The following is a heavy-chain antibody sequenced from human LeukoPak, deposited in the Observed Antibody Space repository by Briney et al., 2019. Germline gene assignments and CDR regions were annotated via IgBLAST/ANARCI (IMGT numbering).Heavy chain of an antibody. Sequence: SGTLSLTCTVSGGSISSSSYYWGWIRQPPGKGLEWIGSIYYSGSTYYNPSLKSRVTISVDTSKNQFSLKLSSVTAADTAVYYCARGREIDYGDYGIFDYWGQGTLVTVSS. CDR3: ARGREIDYGDYGIFDY. D-gene: IGHD4-17*01. J-gene: IGHJ4*02. CDR2: IYYSGST. CDR1: GGSISSSSYY. V-gene: IGHV4-39*07.